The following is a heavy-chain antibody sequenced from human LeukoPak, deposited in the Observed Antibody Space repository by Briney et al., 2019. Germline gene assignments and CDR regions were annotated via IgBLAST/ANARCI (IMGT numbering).Heavy chain of an antibody. V-gene: IGHV3-64*01. J-gene: IGHJ6*03. D-gene: IGHD3-10*01. CDR2: INSNGGST. CDR3: AREPTPFGSGSYPPTGGGYYYMDV. CDR1: GFTFSSYA. Sequence: QSGGSLRLSCVASGFTFSSYAMHWVRQTPGKGLEYVSGINSNGGSTHYANSVKGRFTISRDNSKHTLYLQMNSLRTDDTAVYYCAREPTPFGSGSYPPTGGGYYYMDVWGKGTTVTISS.